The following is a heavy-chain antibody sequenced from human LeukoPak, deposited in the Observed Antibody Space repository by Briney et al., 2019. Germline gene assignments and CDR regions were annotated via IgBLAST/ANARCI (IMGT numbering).Heavy chain of an antibody. J-gene: IGHJ4*02. CDR2: IYYSGTT. V-gene: IGHV4-39*02. Sequence: SGTLSLTCTVSGDSISSSSYFWGWIRQPPGKGLEYIGSIYYSGTTYYNPSLRSRVTVSIDTSKNQFSLKVSSVTAADTAVYYCAREVSGSFDYWGQGTLVTVSS. CDR3: AREVSGSFDY. CDR1: GDSISSSSYF. D-gene: IGHD6-19*01.